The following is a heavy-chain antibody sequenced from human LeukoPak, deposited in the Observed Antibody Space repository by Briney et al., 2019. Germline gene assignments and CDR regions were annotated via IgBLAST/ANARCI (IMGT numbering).Heavy chain of an antibody. CDR1: GFTFSSYG. V-gene: IGHV3-30*02. CDR3: AKTQLSADPYFDY. CDR2: IRYDGSNK. Sequence: GGSLRLSCAASGFTFSSYGMHWVRQAPGKGLEWVAFIRYDGSNKYYADSVKGRFTISRDNSKNTLYLQMNSLRAEDTAVYYCAKTQLSADPYFDYWGQGTQVTVSS. J-gene: IGHJ4*02. D-gene: IGHD6-13*01.